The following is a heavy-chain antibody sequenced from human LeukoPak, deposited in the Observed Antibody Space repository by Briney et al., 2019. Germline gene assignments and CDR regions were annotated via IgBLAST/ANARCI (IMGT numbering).Heavy chain of an antibody. J-gene: IGHJ4*02. CDR3: ARVSPAPAAGTGFDY. Sequence: SETLSLTCTVSGGSISSYFWSWIRQPPGKGLEWIGYIYHSGSTNYNPSLKSRVVISVDTSKNQFSLKLSSVTPADTAVYYFARVSPAPAAGTGFDYWGQGTLVTVSS. V-gene: IGHV4-59*12. CDR1: GGSISSYF. CDR2: IYHSGST. D-gene: IGHD6-13*01.